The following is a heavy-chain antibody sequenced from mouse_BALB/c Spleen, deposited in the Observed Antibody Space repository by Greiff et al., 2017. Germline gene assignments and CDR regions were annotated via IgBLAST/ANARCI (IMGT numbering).Heavy chain of an antibody. CDR3: ARWGDGYYYFDY. D-gene: IGHD2-3*01. V-gene: IGHV1-12*01. Sequence: QVQLQQPGAELVKPGASVKMSCKASGYTFTSYNMHWVKQTPGQGLEWIGAIYPGNGDTSYNQKFKGKATLTADKSSSTAYMQLSSLTSEDSAVYYCARWGDGYYYFDYWGQGTTLTVSS. CDR1: GYTFTSYN. J-gene: IGHJ2*01. CDR2: IYPGNGDT.